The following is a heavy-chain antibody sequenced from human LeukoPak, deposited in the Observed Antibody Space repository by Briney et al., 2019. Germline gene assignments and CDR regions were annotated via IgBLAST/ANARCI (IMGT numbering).Heavy chain of an antibody. D-gene: IGHD3-22*01. CDR1: GFILNDYG. CDR2: IWFDKNQ. J-gene: IGHJ4*02. CDR3: ARAHSSGYYHEGGYYFDY. V-gene: IGHV3-33*01. Sequence: GGSLRLSCAASGFILNDYGMHWVRQAPGKGLEWVADIWFDKNQHFADSVKGRFAISRDNSKNTVYLQMNSLRAEDTAVYYCARAHSSGYYHEGGYYFDYWGQGTLVTVSS.